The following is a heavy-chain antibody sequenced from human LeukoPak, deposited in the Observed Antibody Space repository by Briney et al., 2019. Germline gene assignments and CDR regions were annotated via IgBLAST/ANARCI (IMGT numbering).Heavy chain of an antibody. CDR1: GLTFSDFW. V-gene: IGHV3-74*01. CDR2: VKGDGRTT. Sequence: GGSLRLSCAASGLTFSDFWMHWVRQPPGKGLVWVALVKGDGRTTIYADSVKGRFTISRDNAKNTLYLQMNSLRADDSGVYYCATGHSYGYDYWGQGVLATVSS. D-gene: IGHD5-18*01. J-gene: IGHJ4*02. CDR3: ATGHSYGYDY.